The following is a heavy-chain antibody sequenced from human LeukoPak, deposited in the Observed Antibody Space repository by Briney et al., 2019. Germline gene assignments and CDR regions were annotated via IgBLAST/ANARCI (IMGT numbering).Heavy chain of an antibody. Sequence: PSETLSLTCTVSGGSISSYYWSWIRQPPGKGLEWIGYIYYSGSTNYNPSLKSRVTISVDTSKNQFSLKLSSVTAADTAVYYCARQIEGADDYWGQGTLVTVSS. CDR3: ARQIEGADDY. D-gene: IGHD1-26*01. V-gene: IGHV4-59*01. J-gene: IGHJ4*02. CDR1: GGSISSYY. CDR2: IYYSGST.